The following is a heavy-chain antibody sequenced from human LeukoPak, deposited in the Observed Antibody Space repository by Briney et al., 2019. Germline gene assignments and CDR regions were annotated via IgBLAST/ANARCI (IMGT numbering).Heavy chain of an antibody. CDR3: ASAIPFSGSQSGAFDI. CDR1: GYTFTGYY. CDR2: INPNSGGT. J-gene: IGHJ3*02. V-gene: IGHV1-2*02. D-gene: IGHD1-26*01. Sequence: ASVKASCKASGYTFTGYYMHWVRQAPGQGLEWMGWINPNSGGTNYAQKFQGRVTTTRDTSISTAYMELSRLRSDDTAVYYCASAIPFSGSQSGAFDIWGQGTMVTVSS.